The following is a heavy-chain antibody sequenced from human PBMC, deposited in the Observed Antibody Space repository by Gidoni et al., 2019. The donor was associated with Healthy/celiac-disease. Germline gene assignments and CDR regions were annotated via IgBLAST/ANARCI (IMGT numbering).Heavy chain of an antibody. CDR2: ISYDGSNK. CDR3: AKVKGSGIAAAGRRYFDL. V-gene: IGHV3-30*18. J-gene: IGHJ2*01. Sequence: QVQLVESGGGVVQPGRSLRLSCAASGFTFSSYGMHWVRQAPGKGLEWVAVISYDGSNKYYADSVKGRFTISRDNSKNTLYLQMNSLRAEDTAVYYCAKVKGSGIAAAGRRYFDLWGRGTLVTVSS. D-gene: IGHD6-13*01. CDR1: GFTFSSYG.